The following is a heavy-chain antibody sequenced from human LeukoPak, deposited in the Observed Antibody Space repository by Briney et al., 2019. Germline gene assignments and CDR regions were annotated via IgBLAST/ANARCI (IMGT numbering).Heavy chain of an antibody. D-gene: IGHD2-2*01. CDR3: AHRRINLGYCSSTSCYGSSFDI. CDR2: IYWDDDK. Sequence: SGPTLLKPTQTLTLTCTFSGFSLSTSGVGVGWIRQPPGKALEWLALIYWDDDKRYSPSLKSRLTITKDTSKNQVVLTMTNMDRVDTATYYCAHRRINLGYCSSTSCYGSSFDIWGQGTMVTVSS. J-gene: IGHJ3*02. V-gene: IGHV2-5*02. CDR1: GFSLSTSGVG.